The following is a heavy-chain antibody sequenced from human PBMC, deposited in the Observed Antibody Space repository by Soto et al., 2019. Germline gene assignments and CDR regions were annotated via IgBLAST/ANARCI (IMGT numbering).Heavy chain of an antibody. V-gene: IGHV3-23*01. CDR1: GFTFSSHA. CDR2: ISAGSEGA. D-gene: IGHD2-15*01. Sequence: VQLLESGGGLVQPGGALRLSCTASGFTFSSHAMSWVRQAPGKGLEWISSISAGSEGAYYAASVRGRFTISRDNSNNTLFLQMNSLRAGDTAVYYCARDLWWYLHWCQGTLVTVSS. J-gene: IGHJ4*02. CDR3: ARDLWWYLH.